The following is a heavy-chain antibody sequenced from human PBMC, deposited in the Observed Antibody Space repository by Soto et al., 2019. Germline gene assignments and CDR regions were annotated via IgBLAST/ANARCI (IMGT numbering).Heavy chain of an antibody. D-gene: IGHD4-4*01. V-gene: IGHV3-30*18. J-gene: IGHJ4*02. CDR2: ISYDGSNK. Sequence: QVQLVESGGGVVQPGRSLRLSCAASGFTFSSYGMHWVRQAPGKGLEWVAVISYDGSNKYYADSVKGRFTISRDNSKNTLYLQMNSLRVEDTAVYYCAKGGDYKQGLGYFDYWGQGTLVTVSS. CDR1: GFTFSSYG. CDR3: AKGGDYKQGLGYFDY.